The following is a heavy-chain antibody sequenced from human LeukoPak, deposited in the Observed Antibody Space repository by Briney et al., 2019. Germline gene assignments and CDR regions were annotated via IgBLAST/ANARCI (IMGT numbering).Heavy chain of an antibody. D-gene: IGHD3-22*01. CDR3: ARGGRSWLLLKRYFDL. CDR1: GGSFSGYY. V-gene: IGHV4-34*01. CDR2: INHSGST. Sequence: NPSETLSLTCAVYGGSFSGYYWNWIRQPPGKGLEWIGEINHSGSTNYNPSLKSRVTLSVDTSKNQFSLNLSSVTAADTAVYYCARGGRSWLLLKRYFDLWGRGTLVTVSS. J-gene: IGHJ2*01.